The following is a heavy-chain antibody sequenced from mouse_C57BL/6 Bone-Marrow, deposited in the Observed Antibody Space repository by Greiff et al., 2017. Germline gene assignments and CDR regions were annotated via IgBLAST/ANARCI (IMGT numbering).Heavy chain of an antibody. CDR1: GYSFTSYY. D-gene: IGHD2-5*01. J-gene: IGHJ1*03. CDR3: ARRSNLKYFDV. CDR2: IYPGSGTT. V-gene: IGHV1-66*01. Sequence: QVQLQQSGPELVKPGASVKISCKASGYSFTSYYIHWVKQRPGQGLEWIGWIYPGSGTTKYNEKFKGKATLTADKSSSTAYMQLSSLTSEDSAVYYCARRSNLKYFDVWGTGTTVTVSS.